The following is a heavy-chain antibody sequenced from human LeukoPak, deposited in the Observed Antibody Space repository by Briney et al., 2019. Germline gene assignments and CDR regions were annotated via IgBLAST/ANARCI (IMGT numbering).Heavy chain of an antibody. J-gene: IGHJ4*02. CDR2: ISSSSSYI. V-gene: IGHV3-21*01. CDR3: AREGIGSYSSSWSGFDY. CDR1: GFTFSSYS. Sequence: PGGSLRLSCAASGFTFSSYSMNWVRQAPGKGLEWVSSISSSSSYIYYADSVKGRFTISRDNAKNSLYLQMNSLRAEDTAVYYCAREGIGSYSSSWSGFDYWGQGTLVTVSS. D-gene: IGHD6-13*01.